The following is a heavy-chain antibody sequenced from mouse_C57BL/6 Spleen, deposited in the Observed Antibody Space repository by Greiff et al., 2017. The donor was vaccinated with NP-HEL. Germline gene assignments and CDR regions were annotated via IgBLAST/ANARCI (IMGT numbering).Heavy chain of an antibody. D-gene: IGHD1-1*01. CDR1: GYTFTDYY. CDR2: INPYNGGT. Sequence: VQLQQSGPVLVKPGASVKMSCKASGYTFTDYYMNWVKQSHGKSLEWIGVINPYNGGTSYNQKFKGKATLTVDKSSSTAYMELNSLTSEDSAVYYCARTTTGGYYAMDYWGQGTSVTVSS. CDR3: ARTTTGGYYAMDY. J-gene: IGHJ4*01. V-gene: IGHV1-19*01.